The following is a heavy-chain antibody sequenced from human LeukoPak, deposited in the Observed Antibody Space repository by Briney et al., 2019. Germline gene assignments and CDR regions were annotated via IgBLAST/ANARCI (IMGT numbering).Heavy chain of an antibody. J-gene: IGHJ6*02. V-gene: IGHV5-51*01. CDR2: IYPGDSDT. Sequence: GESLKISCKGSGYSFNAYYIAWVRQMPGKDLEWMGAIYPGDSDTTYSPSLQGQVTISADKSATTAYLQWNSLKASDTAIYYCARLMTLVRGGLKRLPRSCGMDVWGQGTTVTVS. CDR1: GYSFNAYY. D-gene: IGHD3-10*01. CDR3: ARLMTLVRGGLKRLPRSCGMDV.